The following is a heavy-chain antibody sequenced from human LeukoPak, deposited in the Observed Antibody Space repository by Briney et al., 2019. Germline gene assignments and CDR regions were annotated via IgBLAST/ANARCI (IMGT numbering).Heavy chain of an antibody. CDR3: ARLAADYGALDY. CDR1: GGSFSGYY. CDR2: INHSGST. D-gene: IGHD4-17*01. V-gene: IGHV4-34*01. J-gene: IGHJ4*02. Sequence: SETLSLTCAVYGGSFSGYYWSWIRQPPGKGLEWIGEINHSGSTNYNPSLKSRVTISVDTSKNQFSLKLSSVAAADTAVYYCARLAADYGALDYWGQGTLVTVSS.